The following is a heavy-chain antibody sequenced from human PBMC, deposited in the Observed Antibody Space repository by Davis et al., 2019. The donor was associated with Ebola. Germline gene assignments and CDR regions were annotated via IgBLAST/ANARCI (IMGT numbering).Heavy chain of an antibody. Sequence: PGGSLRLSCAASGFTFCGSAMHWVRQASGKGLEWVGRIRSKANSYATAYAASVKGRFTISRDDSKNTAYLQMNSLKTEDTAVYYCTSTYDDFDYWGQGTLVTVSS. J-gene: IGHJ4*02. D-gene: IGHD1-1*01. CDR2: IRSKANSYAT. CDR3: TSTYDDFDY. V-gene: IGHV3-73*01. CDR1: GFTFCGSA.